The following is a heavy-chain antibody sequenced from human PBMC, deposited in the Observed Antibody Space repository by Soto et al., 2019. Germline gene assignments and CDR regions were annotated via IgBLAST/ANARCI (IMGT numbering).Heavy chain of an antibody. Sequence: SVKVSCKASGGTFSSYAISWVRQAPGQGLEWMGGIIPIFGTADYAQKFQDRFTITRDTSANTAYMDLRSLTSEDTAVYYCARGIWVATAASYYFDSWGQGTQVTVSS. CDR3: ARGIWVATAASYYFDS. CDR1: GGTFSSYA. D-gene: IGHD5-12*01. CDR2: IIPIFGTA. V-gene: IGHV1-69*06. J-gene: IGHJ4*02.